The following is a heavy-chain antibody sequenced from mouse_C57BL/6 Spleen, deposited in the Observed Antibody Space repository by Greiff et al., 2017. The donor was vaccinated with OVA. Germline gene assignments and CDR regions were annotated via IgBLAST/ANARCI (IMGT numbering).Heavy chain of an antibody. V-gene: IGHV8-12*01. D-gene: IGHD2-4*01. J-gene: IGHJ4*01. CDR3: ARSLYYDYGVDCAMDY. Sequence: QVTLKVSGPGILQSSQTLSLTCSFSGSSLSTSGMGVSWIRQPSGKGLEWLAHIYWDDEKRYNPSLTSRLTISKDTSRNQVFLNITSVDTADTATYYCARSLYYDYGVDCAMDYWGQGTSVTVSS. CDR1: GSSLSTSGMG. CDR2: IYWDDEK.